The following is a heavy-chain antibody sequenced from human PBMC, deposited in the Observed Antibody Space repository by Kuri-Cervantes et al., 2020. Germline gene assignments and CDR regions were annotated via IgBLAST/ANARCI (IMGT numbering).Heavy chain of an antibody. J-gene: IGHJ4*02. CDR1: GFSLNTSGMC. CDR3: ARIMALGSFYYFDY. CDR2: IDWDDDK. Sequence: SGPTLVKPTQTLTLTCTFSGFSLNTSGMCVSWVRQPPGKALEWLALIDWDDDKYYSSFLKTRLTISKDTSKSQVVLTMTNMDPVDTATYYCARIMALGSFYYFDYWGQGTLVTVSS. V-gene: IGHV2-70*20. D-gene: IGHD3-10*01.